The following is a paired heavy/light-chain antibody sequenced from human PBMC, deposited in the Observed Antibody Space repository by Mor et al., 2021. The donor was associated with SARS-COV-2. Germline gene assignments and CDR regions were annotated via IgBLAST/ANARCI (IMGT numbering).Heavy chain of an antibody. CDR3: ARHWALPVQLEIGLNWFDP. D-gene: IGHD1-1*01. V-gene: IGHV4-39*01. CDR1: GGSISSSSYY. J-gene: IGHJ5*02. CDR2: IYYSGST. Sequence: QLQLQESGPGLVKPSETLSLTCTVSGGSISSSSYYWGWIRQPPGKGLEWIGSIYYSGSTYYNPSLKSRVTISVDTSKNQFSLKLSSVTAADTAVYYCARHWALPVQLEIGLNWFDPWGQGTLVTVSS.
Light chain of an antibody. CDR2: EDN. CDR1: SGSIASNY. J-gene: IGLJ2*01. Sequence: NFMLTQPHSVSESPGKTVTISCTRSSGSIASNYVQWYQQRPGSAPTTVIYEDNQRPSGVPDRFSGSIDSSSNSASLTISGLKTEDEADYYCQSYDSSPQVVFGGGTKLTVL. CDR3: QSYDSSPQVV. V-gene: IGLV6-57*04.